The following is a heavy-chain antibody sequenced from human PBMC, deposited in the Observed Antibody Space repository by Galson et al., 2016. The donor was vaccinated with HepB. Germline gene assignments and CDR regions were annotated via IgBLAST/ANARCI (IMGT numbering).Heavy chain of an antibody. J-gene: IGHJ4*02. CDR2: RYRDGSS. Sequence: ETLSLTCTVSGDSISNSNWWSWVRQPPGKGLDWIGERYRDGSSNYSPSPKSRVTIFLDTFKNQFSLRLSSVTAADTAAYYCARASRTGDRYYFDYWGQGTLVTVSS. CDR1: GDSISNSNW. D-gene: IGHD1-1*01. V-gene: IGHV4-4*02. CDR3: ARASRTGDRYYFDY.